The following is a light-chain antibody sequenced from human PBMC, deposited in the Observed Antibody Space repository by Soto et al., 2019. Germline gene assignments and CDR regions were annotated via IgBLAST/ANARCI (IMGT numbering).Light chain of an antibody. CDR2: DVS. J-gene: IGLJ2*01. CDR3: CSYAGSYTLI. Sequence: QSVLTQPRSVSGSPGQSVTISCTGTSSDVAAYNYVSWYQQHPGKAPKLLICDVSRRPSGVPDRFSGSKSGNTASLTISGLQAEDEADYYCCSYAGSYTLIFGGGTKLTVL. V-gene: IGLV2-11*01. CDR1: SSDVAAYNY.